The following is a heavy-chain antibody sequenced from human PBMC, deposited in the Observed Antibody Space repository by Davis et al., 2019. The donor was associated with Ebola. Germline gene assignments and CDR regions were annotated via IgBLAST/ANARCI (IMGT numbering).Heavy chain of an antibody. J-gene: IGHJ4*02. CDR2: ISGGGGST. CDR1: GLTFKNYG. V-gene: IGHV3-23*01. Sequence: PGGSLRLSCAASGLTFKNYGMSWVRQAPGKGLEWVSAISGGGGSTYYAGSVKGRFTISRDNSKNTLYLQMNSLRAEDTAVYYCARVGEDGSSDYWGQGTPVTVSS. D-gene: IGHD1-26*01. CDR3: ARVGEDGSSDY.